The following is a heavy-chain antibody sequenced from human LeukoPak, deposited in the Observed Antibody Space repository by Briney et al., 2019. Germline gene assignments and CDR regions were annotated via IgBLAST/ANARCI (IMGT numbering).Heavy chain of an antibody. Sequence: ASVKVSCKASGYTFTSYYMHWVRPAPGQGLEWMGIINPSGGSTSYAQKFQGRVTMTRDTSTSTVYMELSSLRSEDTAVYYCARTVRIAAAGTYFDYWGQGTLVTVSS. CDR3: ARTVRIAAAGTYFDY. J-gene: IGHJ4*02. CDR2: INPSGGST. V-gene: IGHV1-46*01. D-gene: IGHD6-13*01. CDR1: GYTFTSYY.